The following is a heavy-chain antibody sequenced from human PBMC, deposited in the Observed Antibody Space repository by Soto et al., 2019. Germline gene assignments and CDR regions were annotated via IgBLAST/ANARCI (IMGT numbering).Heavy chain of an antibody. D-gene: IGHD5-12*01. J-gene: IGHJ5*02. Sequence: QVQLVQSGAEVKKPGASVKVSCKASGFTSTTYAIHWVRQAPGQGLEWMGWINTGNGNTRYSQRFLGRVSLTTDTSASTASMDLSSLTSEDTAVYYCARAISGYVTWGQGTLITVSS. CDR3: ARAISGYVT. CDR1: GFTSTTYA. CDR2: INTGNGNT. V-gene: IGHV1-3*04.